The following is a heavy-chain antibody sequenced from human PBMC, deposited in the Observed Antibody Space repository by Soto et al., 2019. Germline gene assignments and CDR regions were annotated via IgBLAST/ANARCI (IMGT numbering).Heavy chain of an antibody. D-gene: IGHD1-7*01. V-gene: IGHV3-23*01. J-gene: IGHJ4*02. CDR3: AREDTGTTSYFDY. Sequence: GGSLRLSCADSEFTFSNYALSWVRQAPGKGLEWVSSISDNGGTTYYADSVKGRFTISRDNAKNSLYLQMNSLRAEDTAVYYCAREDTGTTSYFDYWGQGTLVTVSS. CDR1: EFTFSNYA. CDR2: ISDNGGTT.